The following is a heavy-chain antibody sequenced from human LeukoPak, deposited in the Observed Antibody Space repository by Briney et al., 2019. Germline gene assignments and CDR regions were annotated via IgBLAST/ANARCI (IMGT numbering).Heavy chain of an antibody. Sequence: GESLKISCKVSGYSFTSYWIGWVRQMPGKGLEWMGIIYPGDSDARYSPSFRGHVTLSVDKSISTAFLQWSSLKASDTAMYYCARGARDTVVHPAPFDTWGQGTLVTVSS. D-gene: IGHD2-2*01. CDR1: GYSFTSYW. J-gene: IGHJ5*02. CDR3: ARGARDTVVHPAPFDT. V-gene: IGHV5-51*01. CDR2: IYPGDSDA.